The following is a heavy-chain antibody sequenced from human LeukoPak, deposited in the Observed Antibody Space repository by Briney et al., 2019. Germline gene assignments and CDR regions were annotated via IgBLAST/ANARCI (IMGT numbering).Heavy chain of an antibody. CDR3: AKARDAYNYYWFDP. Sequence: GGSLRLSCAASGFTFSSYAMSWVRQAPGKGLEWVSAISGGYTAATDYADSVKGRLTISRDNYDNTLYLEMNSLRAEDTALYYCAKARDAYNYYWFDPWGQGTLVTVSS. CDR1: GFTFSSYA. D-gene: IGHD5-24*01. CDR2: ISGGYTAAT. J-gene: IGHJ5*02. V-gene: IGHV3-23*01.